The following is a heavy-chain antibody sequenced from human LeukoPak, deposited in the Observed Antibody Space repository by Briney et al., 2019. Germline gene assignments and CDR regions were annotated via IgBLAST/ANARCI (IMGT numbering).Heavy chain of an antibody. Sequence: GGSLRLSCAASGFTFSSYSMNWVRQAPGKGLEWVSSISFSSIYMNYADSVKGRFTISRDDAKNSLYLQMNSLRAEDTAVHYCARANTKGYPYGNFDSWGQGTLVTVSS. V-gene: IGHV3-21*01. D-gene: IGHD5-18*01. CDR2: ISFSSIYM. CDR3: ARANTKGYPYGNFDS. J-gene: IGHJ4*02. CDR1: GFTFSSYS.